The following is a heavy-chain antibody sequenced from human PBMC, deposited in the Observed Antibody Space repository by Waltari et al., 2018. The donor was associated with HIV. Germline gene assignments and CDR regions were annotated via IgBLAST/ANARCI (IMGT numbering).Heavy chain of an antibody. V-gene: IGHV3-7*01. CDR2: INPDGSET. D-gene: IGHD1-1*01. CDR1: GFTVRTHW. J-gene: IGHJ4*02. Sequence: EVQLVESGGGLVQPGGSLRLSCAASGFTVRTHWLTWVRQDPGKGLEWLANINPDGSETYHVDSAKGRFTISRDNAKNSLYLQMNSLRVEDTAVYYCARAGGAWNRFDYWGQGTLVTVSS. CDR3: ARAGGAWNRFDY.